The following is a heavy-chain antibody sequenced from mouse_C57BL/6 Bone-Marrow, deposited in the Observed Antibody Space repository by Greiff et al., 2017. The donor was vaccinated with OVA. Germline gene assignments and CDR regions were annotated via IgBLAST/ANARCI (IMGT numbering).Heavy chain of an antibody. CDR1: GYTFTSYW. D-gene: IGHD2-14*01. Sequence: VQLQQPGAELVMPGASVKLSCKASGYTFTSYWMPWVKQRPGQGLEWIGEIDPSDSYTNYNQKFKGKSTLTVDKSSSTAYMQLSSLTSEDSAVYYCAREGVIGNYAIDYWGQGTSVTVSS. CDR3: AREGVIGNYAIDY. CDR2: IDPSDSYT. V-gene: IGHV1-69*01. J-gene: IGHJ4*01.